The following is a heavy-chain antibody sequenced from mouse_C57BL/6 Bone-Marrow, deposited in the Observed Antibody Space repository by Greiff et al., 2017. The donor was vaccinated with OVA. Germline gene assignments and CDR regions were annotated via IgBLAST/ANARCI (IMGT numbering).Heavy chain of an antibody. Sequence: LVKPGASVKMSCKASGYTFTDYHMHWVKQSHGKSLEWIGYINPNNGGTSYNQKFKGKATLTVNKSSSTAYMELRSLTSEDSAVYYCARSVYYGNYADYWGQGTTLTVSS. J-gene: IGHJ2*01. CDR3: ARSVYYGNYADY. CDR1: GYTFTDYH. CDR2: INPNNGGT. V-gene: IGHV1-22*01. D-gene: IGHD2-1*01.